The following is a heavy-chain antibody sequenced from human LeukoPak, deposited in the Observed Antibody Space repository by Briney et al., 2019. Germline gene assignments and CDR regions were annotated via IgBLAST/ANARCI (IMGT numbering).Heavy chain of an antibody. CDR2: IFWGDDK. D-gene: IGHD3-22*01. CDR1: GFSLRTSGVA. J-gene: IGHJ4*02. Sequence: ESGPTLVKPTQTLTLTCTFSGFSLRTSGVAVGWIRQPPGRALAWLALIFWGDDKRYRPSLKSRLSITKDTSKNQVVLIITSMDPVDTATYYSAHYDGSGYPYWGQGTLVTVSS. CDR3: AHYDGSGYPY. V-gene: IGHV2-5*02.